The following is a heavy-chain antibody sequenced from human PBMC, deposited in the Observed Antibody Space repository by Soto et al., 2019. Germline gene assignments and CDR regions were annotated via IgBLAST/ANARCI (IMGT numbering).Heavy chain of an antibody. CDR2: ISSSSSYI. Sequence: EGQLVESGGGLVKPGGSLRLSCAASGFTFSTYNMNWVRQAPGKGLEWVSSISSSSSYIYYADSVKGRFTISRDNAKNSLYLQMNSLRAEDTAVYYCARVVDYYDPYYYYGMDVWGQGTTVTVSS. CDR1: GFTFSTYN. CDR3: ARVVDYYDPYYYYGMDV. J-gene: IGHJ6*02. D-gene: IGHD3-22*01. V-gene: IGHV3-21*01.